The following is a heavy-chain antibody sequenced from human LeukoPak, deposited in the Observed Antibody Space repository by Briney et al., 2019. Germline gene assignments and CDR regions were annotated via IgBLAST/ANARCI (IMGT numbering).Heavy chain of an antibody. CDR3: ARKGGYCSSTSCYYYGWFDP. CDR2: INHSGST. D-gene: IGHD2-2*01. CDR1: GGSFSGYY. Sequence: PSETLSLTCAVYGGSFSGYYWSWIRQPPGKGLEWIGEINHSGSTNCNPSLKSRVTISVDTSKNQFSLKLSSVTAADTAVYYCARKGGYCSSTSCYYYGWFDPWGQGTLVTVSS. J-gene: IGHJ5*02. V-gene: IGHV4-34*01.